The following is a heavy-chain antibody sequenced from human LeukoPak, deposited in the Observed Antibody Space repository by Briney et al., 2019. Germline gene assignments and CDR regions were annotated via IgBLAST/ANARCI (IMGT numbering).Heavy chain of an antibody. Sequence: ASVKVSCKASGYTFTSYYMHWVRQAPGQGLEWMGWINPNSGGTNYAQKFQGRVTMTRDMSTSTVYMELSSLRSEDTAVYYCARARRTGTTGAPKDWGQGTLVTVSS. V-gene: IGHV1-2*02. D-gene: IGHD1-1*01. CDR3: ARARRTGTTGAPKD. CDR2: INPNSGGT. CDR1: GYTFTSYY. J-gene: IGHJ4*02.